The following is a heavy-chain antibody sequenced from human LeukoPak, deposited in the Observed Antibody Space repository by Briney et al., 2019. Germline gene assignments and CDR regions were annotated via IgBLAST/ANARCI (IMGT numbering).Heavy chain of an antibody. Sequence: GGSLRLSCAASGFTFSSYWMSWVRQAPGKGLEWVANIKQDGSEKYYVDSVKGRFTISRDNAKNSLYLQMNSLGAEDTAVYYCAREYSSGWLDYWGQGTLVTVSS. CDR3: AREYSSGWLDY. J-gene: IGHJ4*02. CDR2: IKQDGSEK. D-gene: IGHD6-19*01. CDR1: GFTFSSYW. V-gene: IGHV3-7*01.